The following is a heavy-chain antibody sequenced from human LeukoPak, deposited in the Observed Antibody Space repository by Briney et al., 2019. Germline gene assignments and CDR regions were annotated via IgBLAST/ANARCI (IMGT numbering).Heavy chain of an antibody. J-gene: IGHJ5*02. CDR1: GGSISSSSYY. CDR3: ARWAYDTSDWFDP. V-gene: IGHV4-39*07. Sequence: SETLSLTCTVSGGSISSSSYYWGWIRQPPGKGLEWIGSIYYSGSTYYNPSLKSRVTISVDTSKNQFSLKLSSVTAADTAVYYCARWAYDTSDWFDPWGQGTLVTVSS. CDR2: IYYSGST. D-gene: IGHD3-22*01.